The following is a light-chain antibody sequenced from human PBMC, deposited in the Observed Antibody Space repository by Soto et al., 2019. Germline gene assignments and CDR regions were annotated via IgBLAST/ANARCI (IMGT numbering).Light chain of an antibody. Sequence: ETVMTQSPATLSVSPGERATLSCRASQSVNSNLAWYQQKPGQTPRLLLYRASTRATGIPARFSASGSGTEVTLTITSRQSEDFAVYYCLQYNDGPPWTFGPGTKVEIK. CDR3: LQYNDGPPWT. CDR2: RAS. J-gene: IGKJ1*01. V-gene: IGKV3-15*01. CDR1: QSVNSN.